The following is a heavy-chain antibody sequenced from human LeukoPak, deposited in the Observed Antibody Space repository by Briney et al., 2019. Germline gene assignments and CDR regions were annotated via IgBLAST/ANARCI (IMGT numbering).Heavy chain of an antibody. J-gene: IGHJ4*02. CDR3: VRETTASGNFFDS. V-gene: IGHV3-23*01. Sequence: GGSLRLSCAASGFTFSSYAMSWVRQAPGKGLEWVSAISGSGGSTYYADSVKGRFTISRDNSKNTLYLQMNSLRAEDTAVYYCVRETTASGNFFDSWGQGTLVTVSS. CDR1: GFTFSSYA. CDR2: ISGSGGST. D-gene: IGHD4-17*01.